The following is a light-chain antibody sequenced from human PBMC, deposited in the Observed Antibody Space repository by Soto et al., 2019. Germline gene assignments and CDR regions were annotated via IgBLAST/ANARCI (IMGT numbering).Light chain of an antibody. CDR2: RAS. CDR1: QNVGNH. V-gene: IGKV1-39*01. CDR3: QQTFLSPPN. Sequence: DIQLTQSPSSLSASVGDRISITCRASQNVGNHLNWYRQKPGKAPNLLVSRASNLQSGVPSGFSGSGSGTDFTLTISSLQTEDFATYYCQQTFLSPPNFGQGTRVEIK. J-gene: IGKJ1*01.